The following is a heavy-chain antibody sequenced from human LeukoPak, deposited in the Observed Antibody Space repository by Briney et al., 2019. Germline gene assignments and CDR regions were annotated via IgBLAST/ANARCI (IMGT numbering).Heavy chain of an antibody. Sequence: GGSLRLSCAASGFTFSSYSMNWVRQAPGKGLEWVSSISSSSSYIYYADSVKGRFTISRDNAKNSLYLQMNSLRAEDTAVYYCARDTGWARSDYYMDVWGKGTTVTVSS. J-gene: IGHJ6*03. V-gene: IGHV3-21*01. CDR1: GFTFSSYS. CDR2: ISSSSSYI. D-gene: IGHD6-25*01. CDR3: ARDTGWARSDYYMDV.